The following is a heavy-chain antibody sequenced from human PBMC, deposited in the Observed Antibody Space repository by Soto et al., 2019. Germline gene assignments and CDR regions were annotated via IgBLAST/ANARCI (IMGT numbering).Heavy chain of an antibody. CDR2: ISGSGGST. V-gene: IGHV3-23*01. CDR1: GFTFSSYA. D-gene: IGHD2-8*01. Sequence: EVQLLESGGGLVQPGGSLRLSCAASGFTFSSYAMSWVRQAPGKGLEWVSAISGSGGSTYYADSVKGRFTISRDNSKNTLYLQMNSLRAEDTAVYYCAKAQYYCTNGVCWDWFDPWGQGTLVTVSS. J-gene: IGHJ5*02. CDR3: AKAQYYCTNGVCWDWFDP.